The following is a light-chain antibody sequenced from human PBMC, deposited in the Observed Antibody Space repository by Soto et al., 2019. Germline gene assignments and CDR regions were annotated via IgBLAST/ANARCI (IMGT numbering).Light chain of an antibody. J-gene: IGLJ2*01. CDR2: DVS. V-gene: IGLV2-14*01. CDR1: SSDVGGYNY. CDR3: SSYTSSSTVVV. Sequence: QSALTQPASVSGSPGQSITISCTGTSSDVGGYNYVFWYQQHPGKAPKLMIYDVSNRPSGVSNRFSGSKSGNTASLTISGLQAEDEADYYCSSYTSSSTVVVFGGGTKLTVL.